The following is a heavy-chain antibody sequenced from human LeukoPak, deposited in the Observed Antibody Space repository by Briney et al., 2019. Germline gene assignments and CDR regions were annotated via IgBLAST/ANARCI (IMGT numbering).Heavy chain of an antibody. CDR1: GGSFSGYY. CDR2: INHSGST. D-gene: IGHD5-18*01. J-gene: IGHJ6*03. CDR3: ARGRGYGEIPRNYYYYYMDV. V-gene: IGHV4-34*01. Sequence: SETLSLTCAVYGGSFSGYYWSWIRQPPGKGLEWIGEINHSGSTNYNPSLKSRVTISVDTSKNQFSLKLSSVTAADTAVYYCARGRGYGEIPRNYYYYYMDVWGKGTTVTVSS.